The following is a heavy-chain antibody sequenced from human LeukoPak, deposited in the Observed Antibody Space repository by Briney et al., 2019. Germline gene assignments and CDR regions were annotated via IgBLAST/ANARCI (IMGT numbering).Heavy chain of an antibody. CDR2: ISGSGGST. J-gene: IGHJ4*02. D-gene: IGHD3-3*01. CDR1: GFTFSSYA. V-gene: IGHV3-23*01. CDR3: AKQYDFWSGPDH. Sequence: TGGSLRLSCAASGFTFSSYAMNWVRQAPGKGLEWVSGISGSGGSTYYADSVKGRFTISRDNSKNTLYLQMNSLRVEDTAVYYCAKQYDFWSGPDHWGQGTLVTVSS.